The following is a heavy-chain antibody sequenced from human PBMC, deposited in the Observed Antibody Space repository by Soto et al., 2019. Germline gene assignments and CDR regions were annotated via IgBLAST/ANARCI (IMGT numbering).Heavy chain of an antibody. J-gene: IGHJ5*02. D-gene: IGHD3-10*01. CDR1: GGSIISYY. CDR2: IYYSGSI. Sequence: SETLSLTCTVSGGSIISYYWSWSRQPPWKGLEWIGYIYYSGSINYNPSLKSRVTISVDTSKNQFSLKLSSVTAADTAVYYCARIVYYYGSGSSKFDPWGQGTLVTVSS. V-gene: IGHV4-59*01. CDR3: ARIVYYYGSGSSKFDP.